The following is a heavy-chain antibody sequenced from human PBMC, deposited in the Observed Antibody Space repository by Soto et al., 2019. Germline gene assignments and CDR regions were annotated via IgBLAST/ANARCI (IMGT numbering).Heavy chain of an antibody. CDR3: ARYVSYGYYYYYGMDV. V-gene: IGHV4-30-4*01. Sequence: SETLSLTCTVSGGSIRNGDYYWGWIRQPPGKGLEWIGYVYYSGTTYSHPSLNSRVSISVDTSENQFSLRLTSVTAADTAVYYCARYVSYGYYYYYGMDVWGQGTTVTVSS. D-gene: IGHD5-18*01. J-gene: IGHJ6*02. CDR2: VYYSGTT. CDR1: GGSIRNGDYY.